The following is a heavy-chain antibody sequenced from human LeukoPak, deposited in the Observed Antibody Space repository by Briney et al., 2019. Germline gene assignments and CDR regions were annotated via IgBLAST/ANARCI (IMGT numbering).Heavy chain of an antibody. CDR3: ARMMNWFDP. V-gene: IGHV4-38-2*02. Sequence: PSETLSLTCTVSGYSISSGYYWGWIRQPPGKGLEWIGSIYHSGSTYYNPSLKSRVTISVDTSKNQFSLKLSSVTAADTAVYYCARMMNWFDPWGQGTLVTVSS. CDR2: IYHSGST. CDR1: GYSISSGYY. D-gene: IGHD3-16*01. J-gene: IGHJ5*02.